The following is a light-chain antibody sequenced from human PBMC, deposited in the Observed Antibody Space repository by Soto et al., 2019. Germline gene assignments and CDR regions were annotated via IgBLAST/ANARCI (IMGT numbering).Light chain of an antibody. CDR3: QQSHTLPRT. CDR2: VGS. J-gene: IGKJ1*01. V-gene: IGKV1-39*01. Sequence: DIQMTQSPSSLSASVGDRVTITCRASQGISIYLNWYQQKPGKAPRLLVYVGSTLQSGVPSRFSGSGSGTDFTLSISSLQPDDVATYYCQQSHTLPRTFGQGTRVELK. CDR1: QGISIY.